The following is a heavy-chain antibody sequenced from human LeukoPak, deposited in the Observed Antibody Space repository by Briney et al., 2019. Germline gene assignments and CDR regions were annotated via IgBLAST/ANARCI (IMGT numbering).Heavy chain of an antibody. CDR1: GFTFSSYA. V-gene: IGHV3-23*01. Sequence: GGSLRLSCAASGFTFSSYAMSWVRQAPGKGLEWVSAISGSGGSTYYADSVKGRFTISRDNSKNTLYLQMNSLRAEDTAVYYCAKVPEDPGYYYYGMDVWGQGTTVTVSS. CDR3: AKVPEDPGYYYYGMDV. D-gene: IGHD2-15*01. J-gene: IGHJ6*02. CDR2: ISGSGGST.